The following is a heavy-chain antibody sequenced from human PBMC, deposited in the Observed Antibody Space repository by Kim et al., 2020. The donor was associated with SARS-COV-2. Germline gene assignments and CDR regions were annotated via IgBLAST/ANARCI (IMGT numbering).Heavy chain of an antibody. Sequence: GSVTGRFTISRYNAKNALYLQMNSLRAEDTAGYYCARDDGSGRSVSYFDYCGQGTLVTVSS. CDR3: ARDDGSGRSVSYFDY. V-gene: IGHV3-21*01. J-gene: IGHJ4*02. D-gene: IGHD3-10*01.